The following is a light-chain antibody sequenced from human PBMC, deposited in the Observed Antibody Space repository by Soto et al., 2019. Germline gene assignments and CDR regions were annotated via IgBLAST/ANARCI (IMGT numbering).Light chain of an antibody. V-gene: IGKV3-15*01. Sequence: EIVMTQSPATLSVSPGERATLSCRASESVSYSLAWYQQKPGQAPRLLIYGASTRATGIPARFSGSGSGTEFTLTISSLQSEDFAVYYCQQYHDWPPLTFGGGTKVDIK. CDR3: QQYHDWPPLT. J-gene: IGKJ4*01. CDR1: ESVSYS. CDR2: GAS.